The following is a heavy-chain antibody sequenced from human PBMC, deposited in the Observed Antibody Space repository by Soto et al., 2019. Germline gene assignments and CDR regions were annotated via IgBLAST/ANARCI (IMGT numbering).Heavy chain of an antibody. V-gene: IGHV3-23*01. Sequence: GGSLRLSCAASGFTFVNYVMAWVRQAPGKGLEWVSAITAGGGYIYCADSLKGRFSTSRDDSKSTLYLEMNSLRAEDTAVYYCAKGSASGRPYFFDNWGQGTLVTVSS. CDR1: GFTFVNYV. CDR3: AKGSASGRPYFFDN. CDR2: ITAGGGYI. J-gene: IGHJ4*02.